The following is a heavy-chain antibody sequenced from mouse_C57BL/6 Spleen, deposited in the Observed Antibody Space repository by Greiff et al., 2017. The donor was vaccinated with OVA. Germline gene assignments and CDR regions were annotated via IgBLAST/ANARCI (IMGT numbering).Heavy chain of an antibody. CDR3: ARGVDYDEAWFAY. Sequence: QVQLQQPGAELVMPGASVKLSCKASGYTFTSYWMHWVKQRPGQGLEWIGEIDPSDSYTNYNQKFKGKATLTVDTSSSTAYMQLSSLTSEDSAVYYCARGVDYDEAWFAYWGQGTLVTVSA. V-gene: IGHV1-69*01. CDR2: IDPSDSYT. J-gene: IGHJ3*01. D-gene: IGHD2-4*01. CDR1: GYTFTSYW.